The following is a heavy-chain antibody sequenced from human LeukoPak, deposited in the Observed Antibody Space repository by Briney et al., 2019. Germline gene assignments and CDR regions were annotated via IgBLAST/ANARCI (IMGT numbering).Heavy chain of an antibody. J-gene: IGHJ5*02. V-gene: IGHV3-73*01. CDR3: TSLMVRGAIPPPYNWFDP. CDR1: GFTFSGSA. Sequence: GGSLRLSCAASGFTFSGSAMHWVRQASGKGLEWVGRIRSKANSYATAYAASVKGRFTISRDDSKNTAYLQMNSLKTEDTAVYYCTSLMVRGAIPPPYNWFDPWGQGTLVTVSS. CDR2: IRSKANSYAT. D-gene: IGHD3-10*01.